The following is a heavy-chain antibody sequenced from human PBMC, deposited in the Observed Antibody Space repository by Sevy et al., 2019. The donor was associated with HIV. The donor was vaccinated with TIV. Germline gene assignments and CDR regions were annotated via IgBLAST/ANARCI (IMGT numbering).Heavy chain of an antibody. CDR3: ATSRSGYFDSSGYCIY. CDR2: IYPDDSET. D-gene: IGHD3-22*01. CDR1: GYSFSSHW. J-gene: IGHJ4*02. V-gene: IGHV5-51*01. Sequence: GESLKISCQGSGYSFSSHWIGWVRHMPGKGLEWMGIIYPDDSETRHSPSFQGQVTFSADKSISTAYLQWSSLKASDTAMYYCATSRSGYFDSSGYCIYWGQGTLVTVSS.